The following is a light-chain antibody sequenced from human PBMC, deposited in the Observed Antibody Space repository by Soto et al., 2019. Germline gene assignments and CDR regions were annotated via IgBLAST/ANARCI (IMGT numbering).Light chain of an antibody. CDR1: QSVSSY. J-gene: IGKJ5*01. Sequence: EIVLTQSPATLSLSPGERATLSCRASQSVSSYLAWYQQRPGQAPRLLIYDASNRATGVPARFRGSGSGTDFTITISSLEPEDFAVYYCQQRSSWPPTFGQGTRLEIK. V-gene: IGKV3-11*01. CDR3: QQRSSWPPT. CDR2: DAS.